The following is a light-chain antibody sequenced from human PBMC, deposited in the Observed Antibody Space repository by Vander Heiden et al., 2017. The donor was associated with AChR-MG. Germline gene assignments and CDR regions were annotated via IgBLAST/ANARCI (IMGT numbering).Light chain of an antibody. CDR1: QSISRY. CDR2: AAS. V-gene: IGKV1-39*01. Sequence: DIQMTQSPSSLSTSVGDRVTITCRASQSISRYLNWYLQKPGIAPKLLIYAASILQSGVPSRFSGSGSGTDFTLTISSLQPEDFATYYCQQSDSSPLTVGQGTKVEIK. CDR3: QQSDSSPLT. J-gene: IGKJ1*01.